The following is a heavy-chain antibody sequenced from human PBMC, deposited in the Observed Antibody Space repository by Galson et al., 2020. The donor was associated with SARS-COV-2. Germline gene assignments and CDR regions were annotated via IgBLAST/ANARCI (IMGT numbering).Heavy chain of an antibody. Sequence: SETLSLTCTVSGGSISSYYWSWIRQPPGKGLEWIGYIYYSGSTNYNPSLKSRVTISVDTSKNQFSLKLSSVTAADTAVYYCASGIAAAGRVPYYYYGMDVWGQGTTVTVSS. CDR3: ASGIAAAGRVPYYYYGMDV. J-gene: IGHJ6*02. CDR2: IYYSGST. CDR1: GGSISSYY. D-gene: IGHD6-13*01. V-gene: IGHV4-59*01.